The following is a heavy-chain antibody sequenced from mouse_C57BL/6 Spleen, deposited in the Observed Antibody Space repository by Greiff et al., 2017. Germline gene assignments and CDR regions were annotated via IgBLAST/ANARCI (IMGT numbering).Heavy chain of an antibody. Sequence: QVQLQQSGAELVRPGASVTLSCKASGYTFTDYEMHWVKQTPVHGLEWIGAIDPETGGTAYNQKFKGKAILTADKSSSTAYMELRSLTSEDSAVYYCTPSYYYCSRYYAMDYWGQGTSVTVSS. CDR2: IDPETGGT. CDR3: TPSYYYCSRYYAMDY. CDR1: GYTFTDYE. D-gene: IGHD1-1*01. V-gene: IGHV1-15*01. J-gene: IGHJ4*01.